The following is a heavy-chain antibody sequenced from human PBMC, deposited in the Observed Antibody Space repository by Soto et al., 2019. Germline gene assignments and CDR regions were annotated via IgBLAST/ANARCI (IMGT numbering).Heavy chain of an antibody. CDR1: GFTFSGYW. V-gene: IGHV3-7*03. Sequence: GGSLRRCCAASGFTFSGYWMSWVRPAPGKGLEWVANIKQDGSEKYYVDSVKGRFTISRDNAKNSLYLQMNSLRAEDTAVYYCAREPPSMGLTAFDIWGQGKMVTGSS. J-gene: IGHJ3*02. D-gene: IGHD3-16*01. CDR3: AREPPSMGLTAFDI. CDR2: IKQDGSEK.